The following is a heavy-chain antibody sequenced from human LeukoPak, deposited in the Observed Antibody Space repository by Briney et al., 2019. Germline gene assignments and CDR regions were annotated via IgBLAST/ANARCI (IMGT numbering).Heavy chain of an antibody. CDR3: ARAQNWNYLDY. CDR1: GGSISSGSYY. D-gene: IGHD1-1*01. J-gene: IGHJ4*02. V-gene: IGHV4-61*02. Sequence: SQTLSLTCTVSGGSISSGSYYWSWIRQPAGKGLEWIGRIYTSGSTNYNPSLKSRVTISVDTSKNQFSLKLSSVTAADTAVYYCARAQNWNYLDYWGQGTLVTVSS. CDR2: IYTSGST.